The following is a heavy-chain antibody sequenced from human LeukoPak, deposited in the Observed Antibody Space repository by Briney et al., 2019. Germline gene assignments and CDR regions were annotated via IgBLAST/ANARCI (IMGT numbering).Heavy chain of an antibody. CDR3: ASHRFYDSSGYYSFDY. D-gene: IGHD3-22*01. V-gene: IGHV3-53*01. Sequence: GGSLRLSCAASGFTVSSNYMSWVRQAPGKGLEGVSIIYSGGSTFYADVVKGRFTIFRDNSKHTLYLKMNSLRAEDTAVYYCASHRFYDSSGYYSFDYWGQGTLVTVSS. CDR1: GFTVSSNY. J-gene: IGHJ4*02. CDR2: IYSGGST.